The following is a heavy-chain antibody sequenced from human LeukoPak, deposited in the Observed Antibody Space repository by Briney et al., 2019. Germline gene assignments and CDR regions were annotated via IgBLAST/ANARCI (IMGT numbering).Heavy chain of an antibody. D-gene: IGHD6-19*01. Sequence: PGGSLRLSCAASGFTFDDYAMHWVRQAPGKGLEWVSGISWNSGSIGYADSVMGRFTISRDNAKNSLYLQMNSLRAEDTALYYCAKDSSGWPSAFDYWGQGTLVTVSS. V-gene: IGHV3-9*01. CDR2: ISWNSGSI. CDR1: GFTFDDYA. CDR3: AKDSSGWPSAFDY. J-gene: IGHJ4*02.